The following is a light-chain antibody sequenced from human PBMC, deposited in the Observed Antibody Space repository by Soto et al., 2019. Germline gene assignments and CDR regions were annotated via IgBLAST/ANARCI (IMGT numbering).Light chain of an antibody. J-gene: IGKJ1*01. Sequence: DIPMTQCPSSLYASVGGRFTITCLASQSISSYLNWYQQKPGKAPKLLIYDASSLESGVPSRFSGSGSGTEFTLTISSLQPDDFATYQCQQYNSYSEALGQGTKVDIK. CDR1: QSISSY. CDR2: DAS. CDR3: QQYNSYSEA. V-gene: IGKV1-5*01.